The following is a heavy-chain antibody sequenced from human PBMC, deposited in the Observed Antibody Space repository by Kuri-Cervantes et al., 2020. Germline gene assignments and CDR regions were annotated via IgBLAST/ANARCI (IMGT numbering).Heavy chain of an antibody. CDR3: ARDGYNYGYVGMDV. CDR1: GGSISSSNW. Sequence: SCAVSGGSISSSNWWSWVRQPPGKGLEWIGEIYHSGSTNYNPSLKSRVTISVDTSKNQFSLNLNSVTAADTAVYYCARDGYNYGYVGMDVWGQGTTVTVSS. V-gene: IGHV4-4*02. D-gene: IGHD3-22*01. CDR2: IYHSGST. J-gene: IGHJ6*02.